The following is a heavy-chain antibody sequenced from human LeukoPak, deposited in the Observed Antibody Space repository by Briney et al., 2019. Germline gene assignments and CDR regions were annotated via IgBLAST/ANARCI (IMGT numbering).Heavy chain of an antibody. CDR1: GFTFSSYG. D-gene: IGHD3-3*01. Sequence: GGSLRLSCAASGFTFSSYGMHWVRQAPGKGLEWVSAISGSGGSTYYADSVKGRFTISRDNSKNTLYLQMNSLRAEDTAVYYCAKPWDYDFWSGSIPYYYYYGMDVWGQGTTVTVSS. CDR3: AKPWDYDFWSGSIPYYYYYGMDV. CDR2: ISGSGGST. V-gene: IGHV3-23*01. J-gene: IGHJ6*02.